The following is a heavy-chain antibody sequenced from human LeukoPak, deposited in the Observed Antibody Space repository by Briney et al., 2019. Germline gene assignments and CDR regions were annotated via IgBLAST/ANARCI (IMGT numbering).Heavy chain of an antibody. Sequence: ASVKVSCKASGYTFTSYGISWVRQAPGQGLEWMGWISAYNGNTNYAQKLQGRVTMTTDTSTSTAYMELSSLRSEDTAVYYCARDLEYCSSTSCYVGWFDPWGQGTLVTVSS. CDR3: ARDLEYCSSTSCYVGWFDP. D-gene: IGHD2-2*01. J-gene: IGHJ5*02. V-gene: IGHV1-18*01. CDR2: ISAYNGNT. CDR1: GYTFTSYG.